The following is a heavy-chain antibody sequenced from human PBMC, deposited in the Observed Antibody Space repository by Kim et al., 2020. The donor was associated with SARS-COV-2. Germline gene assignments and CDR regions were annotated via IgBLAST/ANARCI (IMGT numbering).Heavy chain of an antibody. Sequence: SETLSLTCTVSGGSISSSSYYWGWIRQPPGKGLEWIGSIYYSGRTYYNPSLKSRVTISVDTSKNQFSLKLSSVTAADTAVYYCASLIWVHKNYYYGMDVWGQGTTVTVSS. D-gene: IGHD3-10*01. CDR1: GGSISSSSYY. V-gene: IGHV4-39*01. CDR2: IYYSGRT. J-gene: IGHJ6*02. CDR3: ASLIWVHKNYYYGMDV.